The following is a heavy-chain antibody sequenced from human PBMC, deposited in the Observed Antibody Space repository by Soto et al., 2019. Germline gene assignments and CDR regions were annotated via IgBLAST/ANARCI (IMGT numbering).Heavy chain of an antibody. CDR3: AKDTVRGFGGTGPYYYGMDV. D-gene: IGHD3-10*01. J-gene: IGHJ6*02. CDR1: GFTFSSYA. Sequence: GGSLRLSCAASGFTFSSYAMSWVRQAPGKGLEWVSAISGSGGSTYYADSVKGRFTISRDNSKNTLYLQMNSLRAEDTAVYYCAKDTVRGFGGTGPYYYGMDVWGQGTTVTVSS. V-gene: IGHV3-23*01. CDR2: ISGSGGST.